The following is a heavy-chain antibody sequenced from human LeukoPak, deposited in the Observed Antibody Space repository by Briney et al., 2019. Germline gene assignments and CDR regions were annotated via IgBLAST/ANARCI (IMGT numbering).Heavy chain of an antibody. J-gene: IGHJ4*02. Sequence: ASVKVSCKASGYTFNNYYMKWVRQAPGQGPEWMGIINPSGGSTSYAQKFQGRVTMTRDTSTSTVYMELSSLRSDDTAVYYCARSRDYGDYFDYWGQGTLVTVSS. CDR2: INPSGGST. CDR1: GYTFNNYY. V-gene: IGHV1-46*02. CDR3: ARSRDYGDYFDY. D-gene: IGHD4-17*01.